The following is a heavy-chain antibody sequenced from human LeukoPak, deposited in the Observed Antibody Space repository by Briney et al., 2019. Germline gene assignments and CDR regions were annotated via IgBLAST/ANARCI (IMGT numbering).Heavy chain of an antibody. CDR2: IIPILGIA. D-gene: IGHD3-10*01. J-gene: IGHJ4*02. Sequence: SVKVSCKASGGTFSSYAISWVRQAPGQGLEWMGRIIPILGIANYAQKFQGRVTITADKSTSTAYMELSSLRSEDTAVYYCARSGSYIPYFDYWGQGTLVPVSS. CDR1: GGTFSSYA. CDR3: ARSGSYIPYFDY. V-gene: IGHV1-69*04.